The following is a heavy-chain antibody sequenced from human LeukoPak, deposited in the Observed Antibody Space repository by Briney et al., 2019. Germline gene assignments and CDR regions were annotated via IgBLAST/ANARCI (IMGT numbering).Heavy chain of an antibody. D-gene: IGHD4-23*01. J-gene: IGHJ3*02. Sequence: SGPALLKPTQTLTLTSTFSGFSLRTSGMCVSSIRQPPGKALEWLALIDCDDDKYYTSSLTTRLTISKDTSTNHVVLTMPNMDPADTATYYCARIHTPVVTPDPEGAFDIWGQGTMVTVSS. CDR2: IDCDDDK. CDR1: GFSLRTSGMC. V-gene: IGHV2-70*01. CDR3: ARIHTPVVTPDPEGAFDI.